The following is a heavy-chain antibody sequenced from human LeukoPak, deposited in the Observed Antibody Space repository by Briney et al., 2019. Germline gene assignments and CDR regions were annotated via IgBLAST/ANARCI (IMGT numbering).Heavy chain of an antibody. Sequence: GASVKVSCKASGHTFTAYYIHWVRQAPGQGLEWMGWIIPNSGGTNYAQKFQGRVTMTRDTSINTAYMELSSLRSVDTAIYYCARVSCSGTNCYHGGFDYWGQGTLVTVSS. D-gene: IGHD2-2*01. CDR1: GHTFTAYY. V-gene: IGHV1-2*02. J-gene: IGHJ4*02. CDR3: ARVSCSGTNCYHGGFDY. CDR2: IIPNSGGT.